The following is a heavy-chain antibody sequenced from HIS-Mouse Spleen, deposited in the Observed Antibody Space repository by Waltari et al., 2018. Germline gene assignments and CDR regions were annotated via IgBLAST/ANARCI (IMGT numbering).Heavy chain of an antibody. J-gene: IGHJ3*02. D-gene: IGHD2-21*02. CDR3: ARGQHIVVVTPGAFDI. CDR2: INHSGST. CDR1: GGSFSGYY. V-gene: IGHV4-34*01. Sequence: QVQLQQWGAGLLKPSETLSLTCAVYGGSFSGYYWSWIRQPPGKGLEWMGEINHSGSTNYNPSLKSRVTISVDTSKNQFSLKLSSVTAADTAVYYCARGQHIVVVTPGAFDIWGQGTMVTVSS.